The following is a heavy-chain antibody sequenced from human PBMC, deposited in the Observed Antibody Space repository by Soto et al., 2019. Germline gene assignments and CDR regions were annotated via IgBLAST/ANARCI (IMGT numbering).Heavy chain of an antibody. CDR2: ISGSGGST. CDR1: GFTFCSYF. J-gene: IGHJ4*02. CDR3: ARDTGGAAYSSGWYGY. V-gene: IGHV3-23*01. D-gene: IGHD6-19*01. Sequence: GGSLRLSFATSGFTFCSYFMRGVRQAPVKGLEWVSAISGSGGSTYYADSVKGRFTISRDNSKNTLYLQMNSLRAEDTAVYYCARDTGGAAYSSGWYGYWGQGTLVTVSS.